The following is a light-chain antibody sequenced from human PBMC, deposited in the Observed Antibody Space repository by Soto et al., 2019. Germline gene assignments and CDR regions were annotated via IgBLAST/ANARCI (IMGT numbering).Light chain of an antibody. CDR2: GAS. CDR1: QSVSNNY. V-gene: IGKV3-20*01. CDR3: QQYGSSPPYT. Sequence: EIVLTQSAGTLSLSPGERATLSCRASQSVSNNYLAWYQKKPGQAPRLLIYGASTRASDIPERFSGSGSGTDFTFTISRLEPEDFAVYYCQQYGSSPPYTFGQGTKLQIK. J-gene: IGKJ2*01.